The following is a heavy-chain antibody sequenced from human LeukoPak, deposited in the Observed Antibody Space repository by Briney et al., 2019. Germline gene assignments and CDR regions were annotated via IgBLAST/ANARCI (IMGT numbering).Heavy chain of an antibody. V-gene: IGHV4-4*07. J-gene: IGHJ4*02. D-gene: IGHD3-10*01. CDR2: IYSSGST. CDR1: GGSISSYY. Sequence: SETLSLTCTVSGGSISSYYWSWIRQPAGKGLEWIGRIYSSGSTFYNPSLKSRVTISVDTSKNQFSLRLSSVTAADTAVYYCARGFRGPNFDYWGQGTLVTVSS. CDR3: ARGFRGPNFDY.